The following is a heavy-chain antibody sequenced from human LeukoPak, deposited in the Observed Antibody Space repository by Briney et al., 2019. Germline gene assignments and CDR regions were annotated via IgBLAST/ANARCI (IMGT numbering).Heavy chain of an antibody. CDR1: GGTFSTFG. V-gene: IGHV1-69*06. J-gene: IGHJ4*02. CDR3: ARADYGDSSRRGYFDY. CDR2: IIPMSGTV. D-gene: IGHD4-23*01. Sequence: GASVKVSCKASGGTFSTFGISWVRQAPGQGLEWMGGIIPMSGTVNNAQKFQGRVTITADKSTGTAYMELSSLRSDDTAVYYCARADYGDSSRRGYFDYWGQGTLVVVSS.